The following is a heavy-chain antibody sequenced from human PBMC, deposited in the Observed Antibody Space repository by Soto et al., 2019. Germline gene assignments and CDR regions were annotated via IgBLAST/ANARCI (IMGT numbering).Heavy chain of an antibody. V-gene: IGHV1-69*02. Sequence: QVQLVQSGAEVKKPGSSVKVSCKASGGTFSSYTISWVRQAPGQGLEWMGRIIPILGITNYAQKFQGRVTITADKSTSRAYMELSSLRSEDTAVYYCAGAAAGTGGLYWFDPWGQGTLVTVSS. D-gene: IGHD6-13*01. J-gene: IGHJ5*02. CDR3: AGAAAGTGGLYWFDP. CDR1: GGTFSSYT. CDR2: IIPILGIT.